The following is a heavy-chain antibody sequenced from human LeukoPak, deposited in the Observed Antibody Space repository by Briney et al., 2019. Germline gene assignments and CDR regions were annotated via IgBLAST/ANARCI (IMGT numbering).Heavy chain of an antibody. J-gene: IGHJ4*02. CDR1: GCTFSSYA. CDR2: ISGSGGST. CDR3: AKGDSSAFTYYFGY. D-gene: IGHD3-22*01. V-gene: IGHV3-23*01. Sequence: GGSLRLSCAASGCTFSSYAMSWVRQAPGKGLEWVSAISGSGGSTYYADSVKGRFTISRDNSKNTLYLHMNSLRAGDTAVYYCAKGDSSAFTYYFGYWGQGSLVTVSS.